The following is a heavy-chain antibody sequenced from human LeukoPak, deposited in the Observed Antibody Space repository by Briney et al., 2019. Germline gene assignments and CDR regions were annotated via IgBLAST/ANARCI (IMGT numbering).Heavy chain of an antibody. CDR3: ARDLTTVTIDPRIRDY. J-gene: IGHJ4*02. D-gene: IGHD4-17*01. CDR1: GFTFSSYG. CDR2: IRYDGSNK. V-gene: IGHV3-30*02. Sequence: PGGSLRLSCAASGFTFSSYGMHWVRQAPGKGLEWVAFIRYDGSNKYYADSVKGRFTISRDNSKNTLYLQMNSLRAEDTAVYYCARDLTTVTIDPRIRDYWGQGTLVTVSS.